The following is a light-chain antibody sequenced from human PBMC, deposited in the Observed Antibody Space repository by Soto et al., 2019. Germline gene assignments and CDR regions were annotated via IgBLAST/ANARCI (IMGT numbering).Light chain of an antibody. J-gene: IGKJ1*01. CDR2: GAS. CDR3: QQYGSSPTWT. CDR1: QSVSSSY. V-gene: IGKV3-20*01. Sequence: EIVLTQSPGTLSLSPGERATLSCRASQSVSSSYLAWYQQKPGQAPRLLIYGASSRATGIPDRFSGSGSGTDFTLTISRLEPEDFAVYYCQQYGSSPTWTFGQGTKVEFK.